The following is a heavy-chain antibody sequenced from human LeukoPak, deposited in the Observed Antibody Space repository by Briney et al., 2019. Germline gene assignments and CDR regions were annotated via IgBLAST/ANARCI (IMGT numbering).Heavy chain of an antibody. CDR2: IYYSGST. CDR3: ARAVAGYYFDY. V-gene: IGHV4-30-4*01. CDR1: GGSISSGDYY. D-gene: IGHD6-19*01. Sequence: PSRTLSLTCTVSGGSISSGDYYWSWIRQPPGKGLEWIGYIYYSGSTYYNPSLKSRVTISVDTSKNQFSLKLSSVTAADTAVYYCARAVAGYYFDYWGQGTLVTVSS. J-gene: IGHJ4*02.